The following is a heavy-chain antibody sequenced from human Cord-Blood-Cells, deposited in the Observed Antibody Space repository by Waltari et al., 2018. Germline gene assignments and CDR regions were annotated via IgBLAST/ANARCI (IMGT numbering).Heavy chain of an antibody. V-gene: IGHV4-39*01. CDR2: IYYSGST. D-gene: IGHD6-19*01. CDR3: ARQSSSGYAFDI. J-gene: IGHJ3*02. CDR1: GGSISSSSYY. Sequence: QLQLQESGPGLVKPSETLSLTCTVSGGSISSSSYYWGGSRQPPGKGLEWIGSIYYSGSTYYNPSLKSRVTISVDTSKNQFSLKLSSVTAADTAVYYCARQSSSGYAFDIWGQGTMVTVSS.